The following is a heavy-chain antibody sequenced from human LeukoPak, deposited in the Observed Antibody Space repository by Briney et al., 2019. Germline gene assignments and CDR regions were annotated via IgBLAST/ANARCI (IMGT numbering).Heavy chain of an antibody. Sequence: PGRSLRLSCAASGFTFSSYAMHWVRQAPGKGLEWVAVISYDGSNKYYADSVKGRFTISRDNSKNTLYLQMNSLRAEDTAVYYCARGHSSGWDHYYYYMYVWGKGTTVTVSS. CDR1: GFTFSSYA. V-gene: IGHV3-30*04. CDR2: ISYDGSNK. J-gene: IGHJ6*03. D-gene: IGHD6-19*01. CDR3: ARGHSSGWDHYYYYMYV.